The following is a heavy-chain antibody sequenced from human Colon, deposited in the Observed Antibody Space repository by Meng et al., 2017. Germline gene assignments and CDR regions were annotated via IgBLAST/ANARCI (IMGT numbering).Heavy chain of an antibody. D-gene: IGHD2-2*01. CDR1: GFTFSNYA. Sequence: GESLKISCAVSGFTFSNYAMSWVRQAPGKGLEWVSGISRSGGNTSYADSVKGRFIISRDNSKSTLYLQMNSLRAEDTAVYYCAKSGSSSWYWFFDIWGRGTLV. J-gene: IGHJ2*01. V-gene: IGHV3-23*01. CDR3: AKSGSSSWYWFFDI. CDR2: ISRSGGNT.